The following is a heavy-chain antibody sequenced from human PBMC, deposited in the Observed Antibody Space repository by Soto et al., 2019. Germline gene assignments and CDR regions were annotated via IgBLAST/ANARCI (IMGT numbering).Heavy chain of an antibody. CDR2: IHTSETNI. J-gene: IGHJ4*02. CDR3: AREELNCGGDCFAF. Sequence: HPVGSLRFSCAASGFTFSSYEFNWVRQAPGKGLEWISYIHTSETNIYYADSVKGRFTVSRDNAKNALYLQMNSLRVEDTAIYYCAREELNCGGDCFAFWGQGALVTVSS. CDR1: GFTFSSYE. D-gene: IGHD2-21*01. V-gene: IGHV3-48*03.